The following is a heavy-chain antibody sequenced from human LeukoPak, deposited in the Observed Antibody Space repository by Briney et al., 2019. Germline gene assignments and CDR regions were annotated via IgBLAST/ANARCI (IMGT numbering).Heavy chain of an antibody. J-gene: IGHJ3*02. V-gene: IGHV4-39*07. CDR2: IYYSGST. D-gene: IGHD2-2*01. CDR3: ARRAASDSRTNWAFDI. CDR1: GGSISSSSYY. Sequence: PSETLSLTCTVSGGSISSSSYYWGWIRQPPGKGLEWIGSIYYSGSTYYNPSLKSRVTISVDTSKNQFSLKLSSVTAADTAVYYCARRAASDSRTNWAFDIWGQGTMVTVSS.